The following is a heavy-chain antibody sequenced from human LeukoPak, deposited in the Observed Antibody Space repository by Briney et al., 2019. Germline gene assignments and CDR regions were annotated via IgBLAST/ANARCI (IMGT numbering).Heavy chain of an antibody. CDR2: IYPGDSDT. V-gene: IGHV5-51*01. Sequence: GESLKISCKGSGYSFTSYWIGWVRQMPGKGLEWMGIIYPGDSDTRYSPSFQGQVTISADKSISTAYLQWSSLKASDTAMYYCARHVGVVVPAAIANDAFDIWGQGTMVTVSS. CDR1: GYSFTSYW. J-gene: IGHJ3*02. D-gene: IGHD2-2*02. CDR3: ARHVGVVVPAAIANDAFDI.